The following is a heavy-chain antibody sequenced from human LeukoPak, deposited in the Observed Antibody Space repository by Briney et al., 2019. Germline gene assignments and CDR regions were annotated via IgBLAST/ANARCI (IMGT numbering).Heavy chain of an antibody. CDR3: AKDIGGTLSEASDI. J-gene: IGHJ3*02. D-gene: IGHD4-23*01. CDR2: ISWNSGTT. CDR1: GFTFDDNA. Sequence: GGSLRLSCAASGFTFDDNAMHWVQQAPGKGLEWVSGISWNSGTTGYADSVKGRFTISRDNAKNSLHLQMNSLRDEDTALYYCAKDIGGTLSEASDIWGQGTMVTVSS. V-gene: IGHV3-9*01.